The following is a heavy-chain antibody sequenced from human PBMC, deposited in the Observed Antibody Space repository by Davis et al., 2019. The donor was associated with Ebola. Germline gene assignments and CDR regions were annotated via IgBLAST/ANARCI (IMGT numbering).Heavy chain of an antibody. CDR2: ISDSSIYI. CDR3: AREAGSSSSHYFYGMDV. CDR1: GFTFSSYY. Sequence: GESLKISCAASGFTFSSYYMNWVRQAPGKGLEWVSSISDSSIYISDADSVKGRFTISRDNAKNSLYLQMNSLRAEDTAVYYCAREAGSSSSHYFYGMDVWGQGTTVTVSS. V-gene: IGHV3-21*01. J-gene: IGHJ6*02. D-gene: IGHD6-6*01.